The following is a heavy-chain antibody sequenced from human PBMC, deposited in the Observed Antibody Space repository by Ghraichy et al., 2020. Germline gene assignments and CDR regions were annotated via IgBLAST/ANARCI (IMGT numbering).Heavy chain of an antibody. D-gene: IGHD4-17*01. V-gene: IGHV3-64*01. CDR1: GFTFSRYA. CDR2: ISSNGGST. Sequence: GESLNISCAASGFTFSRYAMHWVRQAPGKGLEYVSAISSNGGSTYYASSVKGRFTISRDNSKNTLYLQMGSLRADDMVVYYCARDPSDYGDPFWYFDLWGRGTLVTVSS. CDR3: ARDPSDYGDPFWYFDL. J-gene: IGHJ2*01.